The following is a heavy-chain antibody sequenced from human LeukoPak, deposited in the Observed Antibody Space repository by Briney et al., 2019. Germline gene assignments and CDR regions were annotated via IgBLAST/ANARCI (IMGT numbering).Heavy chain of an antibody. V-gene: IGHV3-66*02. D-gene: IGHD3-3*01. CDR3: ARASISTDFWSGYYTGIGYYYYYMDV. J-gene: IGHJ6*03. CDR2: IYSGGST. CDR1: GFTVSSNY. Sequence: GGSLRLSCAASGFTVSSNYMSWVRQAPGKGLEWVSVIYSGGSTYYADSVQGRFTLSRDNSKNTLYPQMNSLRAEDTAVYYCARASISTDFWSGYYTGIGYYYYYMDVWGKGTTVTVSS.